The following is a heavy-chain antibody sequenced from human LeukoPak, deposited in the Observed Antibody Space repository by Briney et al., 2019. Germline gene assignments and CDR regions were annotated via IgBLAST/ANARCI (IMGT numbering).Heavy chain of an antibody. CDR2: INPNCDGT. D-gene: IGHD1-1*01. CDR1: GYTFTGYY. CDR3: ARVQRYKGFDP. J-gene: IGHJ5*02. V-gene: IGHV1-2*02. Sequence: ASVKVSCKASGYTFTGYYMHWVRQAPGQGLEWMGWINPNCDGTNYAQKFQGRVTMTRDTSISTAYMELSRLRSDDTAVYYCARVQRYKGFDPWGQGTLVTVSS.